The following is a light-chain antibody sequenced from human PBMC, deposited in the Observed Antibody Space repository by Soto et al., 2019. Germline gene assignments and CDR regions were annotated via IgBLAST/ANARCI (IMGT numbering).Light chain of an antibody. J-gene: IGLJ2*01. CDR2: EVA. Sequence: QSVLTQPASVSGSPGQSITIACTGTSSDVGGYNYVSWYQQHPGQAPQLMIYEVANRPSGVSNRFSGSKSGNTASLTISGLQAEEDAIYYFSSSKSTSNFDLFGGGTQLTVL. CDR3: SSSKSTSNFDL. CDR1: SSDVGGYNY. V-gene: IGLV2-14*01.